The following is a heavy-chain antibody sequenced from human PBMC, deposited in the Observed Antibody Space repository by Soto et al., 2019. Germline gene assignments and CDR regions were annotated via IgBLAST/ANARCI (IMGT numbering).Heavy chain of an antibody. D-gene: IGHD3-10*01. J-gene: IGHJ4*02. CDR1: GFTVSSNY. CDR2: IYSGGST. Sequence: GGSLRLSCAASGFTVSSNYMSWVRQAPGKGLEWVSVIYSGGSTYYADSVKGRFTISRHNSKNTLYLQMNSLRAEDTAVYYCAGTRITMVRGVITEFDYWGQGNLVTSPQ. V-gene: IGHV3-53*04. CDR3: AGTRITMVRGVITEFDY.